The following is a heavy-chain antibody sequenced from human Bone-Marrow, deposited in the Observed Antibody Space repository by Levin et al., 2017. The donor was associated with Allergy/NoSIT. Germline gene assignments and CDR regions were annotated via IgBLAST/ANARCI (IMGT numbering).Heavy chain of an antibody. J-gene: IGHJ4*02. CDR2: IYYSGVT. Sequence: SETLSLTCTLSGGSISSSTHYWAWVRQAPGTGLEWIGSIYYSGVTYYNPSLKSRVTMSVDRSKNQFSLNLRSVTAADTAVYFCARERDLIGARAPFDYWGQGTLVTVSS. D-gene: IGHD6-6*01. V-gene: IGHV4-39*07. CDR3: ARERDLIGARAPFDY. CDR1: GGSISSSTHY.